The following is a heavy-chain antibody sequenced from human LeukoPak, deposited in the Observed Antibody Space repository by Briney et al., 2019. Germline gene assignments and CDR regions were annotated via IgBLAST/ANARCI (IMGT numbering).Heavy chain of an antibody. CDR2: IYSGGST. D-gene: IGHD3-16*01. CDR1: GFTVSSNY. Sequence: GSLRPSCAASGFTVSSNYMSWVRQAPGKGLEWVSVIYSGGSTYYADSVKGRFTISRDNSKNTLYLQMNSLRAEDTAVYYCARDGFESTGGYNWFDPWSQGTLVTVSS. J-gene: IGHJ5*02. CDR3: ARDGFESTGGYNWFDP. V-gene: IGHV3-66*01.